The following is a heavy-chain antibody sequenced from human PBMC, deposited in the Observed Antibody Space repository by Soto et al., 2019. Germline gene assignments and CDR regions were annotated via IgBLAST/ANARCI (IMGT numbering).Heavy chain of an antibody. CDR3: ARHIRESYDYYYGMDV. CDR1: GYSFTSYW. D-gene: IGHD3-10*01. V-gene: IGHV5-51*01. J-gene: IGHJ6*02. CDR2: IYPGDSDT. Sequence: GESLKISCQGSGYSFTSYWIGWVRQMPGKGLEWMGIIYPGDSDTRYSPSFQGQVTISADKSISTAYLQWSSLKASDTAMYYCARHIRESYDYYYGMDVWGQGTTVTVSS.